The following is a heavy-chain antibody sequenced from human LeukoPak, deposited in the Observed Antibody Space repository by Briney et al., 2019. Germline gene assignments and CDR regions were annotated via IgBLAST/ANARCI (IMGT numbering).Heavy chain of an antibody. CDR2: IYHSGST. CDR1: GYSISSGYY. CDR3: ATTPREYSSTWYYFDY. J-gene: IGHJ4*02. V-gene: IGHV4-38-2*02. D-gene: IGHD6-13*01. Sequence: PSETPSLTCNVSGYSISSGYYWAWIRQSPGQGLEWIGSIYHSGSTYYNPSLKSRVTMSVDTSKKQFSLNLGSVTAADTAVYYCATTPREYSSTWYYFDYWGQGILVTVSS.